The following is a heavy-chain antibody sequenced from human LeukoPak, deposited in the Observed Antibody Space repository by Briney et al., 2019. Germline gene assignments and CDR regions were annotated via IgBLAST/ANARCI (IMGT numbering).Heavy chain of an antibody. J-gene: IGHJ6*02. Sequence: GGSLRLSCAASGFTFRSYSMNWVRQAPGKGLEWVSSISSSSSYIYYADSVKGRFTISRDNAKNSLYLQMNSLRAEDTAVYYCARDRYYYGSGSVGAYYGMDVWGQGTTVTVSS. D-gene: IGHD3-10*01. CDR2: ISSSSSYI. CDR1: GFTFRSYS. V-gene: IGHV3-21*01. CDR3: ARDRYYYGSGSVGAYYGMDV.